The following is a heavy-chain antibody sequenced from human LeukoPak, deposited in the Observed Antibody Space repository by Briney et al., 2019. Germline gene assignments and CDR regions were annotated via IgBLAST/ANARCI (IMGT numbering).Heavy chain of an antibody. CDR3: AQGDDYSNLYFDY. V-gene: IGHV3-21*01. D-gene: IGHD4-4*01. CDR2: ISSSSSYI. Sequence: GGSLRLSCAASGFTFSSYSMNWVRQAPGNGLEWVSSISSSSSYIYYADSVKGRFTISRDNAKNSLYLQMNSLRAEDTAVYYCAQGDDYSNLYFDYWGQGTLVTVSS. CDR1: GFTFSSYS. J-gene: IGHJ4*02.